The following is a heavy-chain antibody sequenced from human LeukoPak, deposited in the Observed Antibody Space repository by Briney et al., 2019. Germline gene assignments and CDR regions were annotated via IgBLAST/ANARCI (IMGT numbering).Heavy chain of an antibody. V-gene: IGHV4-4*02. CDR3: AGLVGRYSSGLYYYYFDY. CDR1: GDSINSLDL. CDR2: MYLSGTT. D-gene: IGHD3-22*01. J-gene: IGHJ4*02. Sequence: SGTLSLTCTVSGDSINSLDLWSWVRQPPGEGLGWIGEMYLSGTTHSNPSVKSRVTISIDKSKNQFFLNLSSVTAADTAVYYCAGLVGRYSSGLYYYYFDYWGQGTLVTVSS.